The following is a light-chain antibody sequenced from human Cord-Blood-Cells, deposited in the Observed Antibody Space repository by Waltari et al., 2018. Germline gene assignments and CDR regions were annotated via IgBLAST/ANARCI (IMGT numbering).Light chain of an antibody. CDR2: DVS. Sequence: HSALTLPPRVSGSPAQSIPFSCTGPSGDDDGYNFLCWYQQHLGKAPRLMIYDVSNRPSGVANRFSGSKSGNTASLTISGLQAEDEANYYCSSYTSSSPWVFGGGTKLTVL. J-gene: IGLJ3*02. CDR3: SSYTSSSPWV. V-gene: IGLV2-14*01. CDR1: SGDDDGYNF.